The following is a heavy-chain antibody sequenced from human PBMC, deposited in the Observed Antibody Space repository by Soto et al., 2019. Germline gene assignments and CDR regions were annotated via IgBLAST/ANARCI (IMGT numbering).Heavy chain of an antibody. J-gene: IGHJ5*02. CDR3: ASLRDRIVGWMNWFDP. V-gene: IGHV3-7*03. D-gene: IGHD3-22*01. CDR2: IKEDGSEK. CDR1: GFTFSSYW. Sequence: GGSLRLSCAASGFTFSSYWMNWVRQAPGKGLEWVANIKEDGSEKNYVDSVKGRFIISRDNAKESLFLQMNSLGAEDTAVYYCASLRDRIVGWMNWFDPWGQGTLVTVSS.